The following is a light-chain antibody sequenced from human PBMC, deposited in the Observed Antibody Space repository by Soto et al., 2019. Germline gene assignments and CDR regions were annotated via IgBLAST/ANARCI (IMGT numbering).Light chain of an antibody. CDR3: QQSYSTPWT. CDR2: AAS. Sequence: DIQMTQSPSSLSASVGDRVTITCRASQSISSYLNWYQQKQGKAAMLLIYAASSLQSGVPSRFSSSGSGTDFSLTISSLQPEDFATYYCQQSYSTPWTFGQRTKVEIK. V-gene: IGKV1-39*01. J-gene: IGKJ1*01. CDR1: QSISSY.